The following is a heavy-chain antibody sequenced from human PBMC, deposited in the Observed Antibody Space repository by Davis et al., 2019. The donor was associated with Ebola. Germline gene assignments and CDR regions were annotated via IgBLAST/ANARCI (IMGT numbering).Heavy chain of an antibody. CDR3: ARSLGYSYGVDY. D-gene: IGHD5-18*01. Sequence: ASVKVSCKASGFTLTKYAIHWVRQAPGQRLEWMGWVHGGNGNTKYSQRFQGRVTITTDTSTSTAYMELRSLRSDDTAVYYCARSLGYSYGVDYWGQGTLVTVSS. J-gene: IGHJ4*02. CDR2: VHGGNGNT. V-gene: IGHV1-3*01. CDR1: GFTLTKYA.